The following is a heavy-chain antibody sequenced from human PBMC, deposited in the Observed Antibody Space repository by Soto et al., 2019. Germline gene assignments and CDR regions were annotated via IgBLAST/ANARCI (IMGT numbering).Heavy chain of an antibody. CDR2: IYYSGST. V-gene: IGHV4-30-4*01. D-gene: IGHD3-22*01. CDR3: ARGEGYYDSSGACFDY. CDR1: GGSISSGDYY. Sequence: QVQLQESGPGLVKPSQTLSLTCTVSGGSISSGDYYWSWIRQPPGKGLEWIGYIYYSGSTSYNPFLKSRVTISVDTSKNQFALKLSSVTAADTAVYYCARGEGYYDSSGACFDYWGQGTLVTVSS. J-gene: IGHJ4*02.